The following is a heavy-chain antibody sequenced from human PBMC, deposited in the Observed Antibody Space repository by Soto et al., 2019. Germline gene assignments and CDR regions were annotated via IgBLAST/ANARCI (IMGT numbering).Heavy chain of an antibody. V-gene: IGHV4-59*01. CDR2: IYYSGTT. D-gene: IGHD6-19*01. J-gene: IGHJ4*02. Sequence: PSETLSLTCTVSGGSISSYYWSWIRQPPGKGLAWIGYIYYSGTTTYNPSLKSRVTISVHTSKNQFSLNLSSVTAADTAVYYCARAAYSSGWYPLDYWGQGTLVTVSS. CDR3: ARAAYSSGWYPLDY. CDR1: GGSISSYY.